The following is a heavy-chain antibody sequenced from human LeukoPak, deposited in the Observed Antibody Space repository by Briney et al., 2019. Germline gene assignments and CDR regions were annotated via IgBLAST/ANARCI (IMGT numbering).Heavy chain of an antibody. J-gene: IGHJ4*02. CDR2: INHSGGA. V-gene: IGHV4-34*01. Sequence: SETLSLTCGVYGGSFSGDYWSWVRQPPGKGLEWIGEINHSGGASYNPSLKSRVTISVDTSKIQFSLKMSSVTAADTAVYYCARGTVGGSYDYWGRGALVTVSS. D-gene: IGHD3-16*01. CDR1: GGSFSGDY. CDR3: ARGTVGGSYDY.